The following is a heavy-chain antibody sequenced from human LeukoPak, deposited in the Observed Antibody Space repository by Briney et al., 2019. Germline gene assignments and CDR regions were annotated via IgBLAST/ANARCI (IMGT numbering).Heavy chain of an antibody. J-gene: IGHJ5*02. V-gene: IGHV1-18*01. D-gene: IGHD3-10*01. CDR1: GYTFTSYG. CDR2: INPNSGGT. Sequence: EASVKVSCKASGYTFTSYGISWVRQAPGQGLEWTGWINPNSGGTNYAQKLQGRVTMTTDTSTSTAYMELRSLRSDDTAVYYCARGTRYYYGSGSYWFDPWGQGTLVTVSS. CDR3: ARGTRYYYGSGSYWFDP.